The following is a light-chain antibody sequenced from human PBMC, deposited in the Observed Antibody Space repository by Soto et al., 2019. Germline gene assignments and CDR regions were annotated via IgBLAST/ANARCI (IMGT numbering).Light chain of an antibody. CDR2: GNT. V-gene: IGLV1-44*01. CDR1: SSNIGSNT. Sequence: QLVLTQPPSASETPGQRVTISCSGSSSNIGSNTVNWYQQFPGTAPNLLIYGNTQRPSGVPDRFSGAKSGTSASLAISGLQSDDESDYFCAAWDDNLNAYVFGSGTKLTVL. CDR3: AAWDDNLNAYV. J-gene: IGLJ1*01.